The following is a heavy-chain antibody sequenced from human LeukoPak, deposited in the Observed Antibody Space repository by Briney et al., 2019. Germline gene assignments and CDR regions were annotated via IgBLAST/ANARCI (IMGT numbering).Heavy chain of an antibody. V-gene: IGHV3-7*01. CDR2: IKQDGSEK. Sequence: GGSLRLSCAASGFTFSSYWMSWVRQAPGKGLEWVANIKQDGSEKYYVDSVKGRFTISRDNAKNTLYLQMNSLRAEDTAVYYCAREIAAAGPRVYYYGMDVWGQGTTVTVSS. CDR3: AREIAAAGPRVYYYGMDV. CDR1: GFTFSSYW. D-gene: IGHD6-13*01. J-gene: IGHJ6*02.